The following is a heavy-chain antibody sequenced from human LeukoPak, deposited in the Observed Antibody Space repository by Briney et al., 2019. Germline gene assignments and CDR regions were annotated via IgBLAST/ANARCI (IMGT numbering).Heavy chain of an antibody. D-gene: IGHD2-21*01. J-gene: IGHJ4*02. CDR2: ISYDGSNE. CDR3: AKEFNRGLPDY. Sequence: PGGSLRLSCAASGFTFSSYAMSWVCQAPGKGLEWVAVISYDGSNEYYADSVEGRFTISRDNSKNTLYLQMSSLRAEDTAVYYCAKEFNRGLPDYWGQGTLVTVPS. V-gene: IGHV3-30*18. CDR1: GFTFSSYA.